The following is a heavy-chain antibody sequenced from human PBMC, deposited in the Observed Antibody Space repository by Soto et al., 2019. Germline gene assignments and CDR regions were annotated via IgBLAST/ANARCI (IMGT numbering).Heavy chain of an antibody. CDR1: GYTFTSYG. J-gene: IGHJ5*02. D-gene: IGHD2-15*01. CDR2: ISGYNGNT. CDR3: ARGICSGGSCKSNRIDWFDP. Sequence: ASVKVSCKASGYTFTSYGISWVRQAPGQGLEWMGWISGYNGNTNLAQKLQGRVTMTTDTPTSTAFMELRSLRSDDTAVYYCARGICSGGSCKSNRIDWFDPWGQGTLVTVSS. V-gene: IGHV1-18*01.